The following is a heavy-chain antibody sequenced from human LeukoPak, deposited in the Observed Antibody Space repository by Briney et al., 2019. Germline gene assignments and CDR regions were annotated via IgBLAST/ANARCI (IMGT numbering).Heavy chain of an antibody. CDR1: GFTFSSFA. CDR2: ISGSGGNT. J-gene: IGHJ4*02. V-gene: IGHV3-23*01. D-gene: IGHD3-22*01. Sequence: GGSLRLSCAASGFTFSSFAMSWVRQAPGKGLEWVSAISGSGGNTYYADSVKGRFTISRDNSKNTLYLQMNSLRAEDTAVYYCAREVRGYYFDYWGQGTLVTVSS. CDR3: AREVRGYYFDY.